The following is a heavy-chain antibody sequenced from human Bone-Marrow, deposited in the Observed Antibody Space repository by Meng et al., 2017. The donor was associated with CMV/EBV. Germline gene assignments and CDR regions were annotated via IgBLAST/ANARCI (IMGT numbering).Heavy chain of an antibody. V-gene: IGHV1-2*02. CDR1: GYTFTGYY. Sequence: QVTLVQSGAEVKKPGASVKVSCKASGYTFTGYYMHWVRQAPGQGLEWMGWINPNSGGTNYAQKFQGRVTMTRDTSISTAYMELSRLRSDDTAVYYCARESITMVRGVSWFDPWGQGTLVTVSS. CDR3: ARESITMVRGVSWFDP. D-gene: IGHD3-10*01. J-gene: IGHJ5*02. CDR2: INPNSGGT.